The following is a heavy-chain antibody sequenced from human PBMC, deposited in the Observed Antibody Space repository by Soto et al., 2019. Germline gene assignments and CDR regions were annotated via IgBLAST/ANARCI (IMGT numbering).Heavy chain of an antibody. D-gene: IGHD5-12*01. CDR1: GGSISSSSYY. CDR3: ARHRLLSYFDY. CDR2: IYYSGST. J-gene: IGHJ4*02. V-gene: IGHV4-39*01. Sequence: SETLSLTCTVSGGSISSSSYYWGWIRQPPGKGLEWIGSIYYSGSTYYNPSLKSRVTISVDTSKNQFSLKLSSVTAADTAVYYCARHRLLSYFDYWGQGNLVPVSS.